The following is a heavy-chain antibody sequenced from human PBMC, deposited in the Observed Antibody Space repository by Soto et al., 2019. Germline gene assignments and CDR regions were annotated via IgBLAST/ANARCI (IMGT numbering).Heavy chain of an antibody. CDR1: GGSISSSSYY. CDR3: ARGSYGLGGSGGMDV. D-gene: IGHD5-18*01. J-gene: IGHJ6*02. V-gene: IGHV4-39*01. CDR2: IYYSGST. Sequence: SETLSLTCTVSGGSISSSSYYWGWIRQPPGKGLEWIGSIYYSGSTYYNPSLKSRVTISVDTSKNQFSLKLSSVTAADTAVYYCARGSYGLGGSGGMDVWGQGTTVTVSS.